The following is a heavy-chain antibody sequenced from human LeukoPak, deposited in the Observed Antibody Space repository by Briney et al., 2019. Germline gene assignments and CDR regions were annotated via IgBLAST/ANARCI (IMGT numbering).Heavy chain of an antibody. D-gene: IGHD3-10*01. CDR2: INPNSGGT. CDR1: GYTFTGYY. J-gene: IGHJ6*04. CDR3: ARDHEPMGAYYYYGR. V-gene: IGHV1-2*02. Sequence: ASVKVSCKASGYTFTGYYMHWVRQAPGQGLEWMGWINPNSGGTNYAQKFQGRVTMTRDTSISTAYMELSRLRSDDTAVYYCARDHEPMGAYYYYGRLGQRDHGHHLL.